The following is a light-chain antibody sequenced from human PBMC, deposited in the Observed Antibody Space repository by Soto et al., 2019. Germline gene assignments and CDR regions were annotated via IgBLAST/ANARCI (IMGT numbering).Light chain of an antibody. J-gene: IGKJ5*01. CDR2: DAS. CDR3: QHRSNWLIT. Sequence: EIVLTQSPATLSLSPAERATLSCRASQSVSSYLAWYQKKPGQAPRLLIYDASNRSTGTPARFSGSGSGTDYTLTISSLEPEDFAVYYCQHRSNWLITFGQGTRLEIK. V-gene: IGKV3-11*01. CDR1: QSVSSY.